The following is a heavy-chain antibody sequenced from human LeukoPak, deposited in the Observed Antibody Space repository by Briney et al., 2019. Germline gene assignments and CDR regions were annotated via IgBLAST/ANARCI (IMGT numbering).Heavy chain of an antibody. CDR1: GFTFSSYW. CDR3: ARVVGNYYDSSGCFDY. CDR2: IKQDASQE. Sequence: WGSLRLSCAASGFTFSSYWMSWVRQAPGKGPEWVAHIKQDASQEDHVDSVKGRFTISRDNAKNSLYLQMNSLRAEDTAVYYCARVVGNYYDSSGCFDYWGQGTLVTVSS. V-gene: IGHV3-7*01. D-gene: IGHD3-22*01. J-gene: IGHJ4*02.